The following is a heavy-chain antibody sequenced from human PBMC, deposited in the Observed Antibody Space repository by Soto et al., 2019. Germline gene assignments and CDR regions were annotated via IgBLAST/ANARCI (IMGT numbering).Heavy chain of an antibody. CDR3: ARHPWSRGQNWFDP. CDR1: GGSVSSGSYY. Sequence: QVQLQESGPGLVKPSETLSLSCTVSGGSVSSGSYYWSWIRQPPGKGLEWIGYIYYSGSTNYNPSLKSRVTISVDRSKNQFSLNLSYVTAADTAVYYCARHPWSRGQNWFDPWGQGTLVTVSS. J-gene: IGHJ5*02. V-gene: IGHV4-61*01. CDR2: IYYSGST. D-gene: IGHD3-22*01.